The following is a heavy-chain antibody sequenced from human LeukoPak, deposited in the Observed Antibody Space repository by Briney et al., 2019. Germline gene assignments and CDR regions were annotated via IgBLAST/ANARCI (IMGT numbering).Heavy chain of an antibody. Sequence: ASVKVSFKASGYTFTSYDINWVRQATGQGLEWMGWMNPNSGNTGYAQKFQGRVTITRNTSISTAYMELSSLRSEDTAVYYCAARADYYGLAYFDYWGQGTLVTVSS. J-gene: IGHJ4*02. D-gene: IGHD3-10*01. CDR1: GYTFTSYD. CDR3: AARADYYGLAYFDY. V-gene: IGHV1-8*03. CDR2: MNPNSGNT.